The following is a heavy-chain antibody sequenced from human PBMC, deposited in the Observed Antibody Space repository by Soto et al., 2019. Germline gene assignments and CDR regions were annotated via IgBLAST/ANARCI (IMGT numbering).Heavy chain of an antibody. CDR1: GGSFSGYY. D-gene: IGHD2-8*02. J-gene: IGHJ4*02. Sequence: QVQLQQWGAGLLKPSETLSLTCAVYGGSFSGYYWSWIRQPPGPGLEWIGEINLSGSTNYNPSLKSRVTISVDTSKNQFSLKLTSVTAADTAVYYCARDKITGLFDYWGQGTLVTVSS. V-gene: IGHV4-34*01. CDR3: ARDKITGLFDY. CDR2: INLSGST.